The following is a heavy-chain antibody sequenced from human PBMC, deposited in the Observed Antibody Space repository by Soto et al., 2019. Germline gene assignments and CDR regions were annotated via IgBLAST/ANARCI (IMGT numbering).Heavy chain of an antibody. J-gene: IGHJ6*02. CDR2: IIPIFGTA. CDR3: ASPPLVVTIVNYYYGMDV. V-gene: IGHV1-69*12. Sequence: QVQLVQSGAEVKKPGSSVKVSCKASGGTFSSYAISWVRQAPGQGLEWMGGIIPIFGTANYAQKIHGRVTITADESTSTAYMELSSRRSEDTAVYYCASPPLVVTIVNYYYGMDVWGQGTTVTVSS. D-gene: IGHD5-12*01. CDR1: GGTFSSYA.